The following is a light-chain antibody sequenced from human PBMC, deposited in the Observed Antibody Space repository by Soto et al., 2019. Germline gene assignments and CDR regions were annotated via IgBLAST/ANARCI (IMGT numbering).Light chain of an antibody. J-gene: IGLJ1*01. Sequence: QSALTQPRSVSGSPGQSVTISCTGTSNDVGGYDYVSWYQQHPGKAPKLIIYDVSKRPSGVPDRFSGSKSGNTASLTISGLQAEDEADYYCRSYAGTYSYVFGTGTKVTV. CDR2: DVS. CDR3: RSYAGTYSYV. CDR1: SNDVGGYDY. V-gene: IGLV2-11*01.